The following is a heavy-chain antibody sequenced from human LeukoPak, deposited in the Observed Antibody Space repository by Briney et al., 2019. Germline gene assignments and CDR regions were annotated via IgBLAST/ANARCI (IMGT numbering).Heavy chain of an antibody. CDR3: TTISASVLGESFDY. V-gene: IGHV3-15*01. CDR1: GFTFSNAW. CDR2: IKSKTDGGTT. Sequence: GGSLRLSCAASGFTFSNAWMSWVRQAPGKGLEWVGRIKSKTDGGTTDYAAPVRGRFIISRDDSKNTLSLQMNSLKTEDTAVYYCTTISASVLGESFDYWGQGILVTVSS. D-gene: IGHD3-3*02. J-gene: IGHJ4*02.